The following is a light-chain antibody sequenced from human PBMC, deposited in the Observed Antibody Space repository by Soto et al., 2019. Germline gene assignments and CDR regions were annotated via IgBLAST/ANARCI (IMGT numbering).Light chain of an antibody. CDR3: QQSYSTPPIT. V-gene: IGKV1-39*01. CDR2: AAS. Sequence: DVPMTQSPSSLSALVGDRVTITCRASQSVSRYLNWYQHKTGKAPKLLINAASNLRSGVPSSFSGSGSGTDFTLTIDGLQPEDFAVYYCQQSYSTPPITFGQGTRLEVK. CDR1: QSVSRY. J-gene: IGKJ5*01.